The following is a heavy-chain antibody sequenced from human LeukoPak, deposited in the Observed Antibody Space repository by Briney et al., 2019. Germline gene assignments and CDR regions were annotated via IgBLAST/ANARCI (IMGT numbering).Heavy chain of an antibody. CDR2: INHSGST. CDR1: GGSFSGYY. CDR3: ARARSVYSSGWTPYYYYGMDV. Sequence: SETLSLTCAAYGGSFSGYYWSWIRQPPGKGLEWIGEINHSGSTNYNPSLKSRVTISVDTSKNQFSLKLSSVTAADTAVYYCARARSVYSSGWTPYYYYGMDVWGQGTTVTVSS. J-gene: IGHJ6*02. V-gene: IGHV4-34*01. D-gene: IGHD6-19*01.